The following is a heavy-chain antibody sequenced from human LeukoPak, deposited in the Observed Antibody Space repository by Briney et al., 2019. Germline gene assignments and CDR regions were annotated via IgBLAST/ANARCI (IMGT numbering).Heavy chain of an antibody. Sequence: GVSLRLSCAASGFTFSSCGMHWVRQAPGKGLEWVAVISYDGSNKYYADSVKGRFTISRDNSKNTLYLQMNSLRAEDTAVYYYARDFDYWGQGTLVTVSS. CDR1: GFTFSSCG. CDR3: ARDFDY. J-gene: IGHJ4*02. CDR2: ISYDGSNK. V-gene: IGHV3-30*03.